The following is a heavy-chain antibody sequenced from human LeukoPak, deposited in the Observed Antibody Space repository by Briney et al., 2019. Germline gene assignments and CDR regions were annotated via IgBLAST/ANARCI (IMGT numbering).Heavy chain of an antibody. V-gene: IGHV1-2*02. D-gene: IGHD3-10*01. Sequence: AAVKVSCKASGYTSTAYIMQWVRQAPGQGLEWMGWIYPNSGGTKYPHKFQGRVTMTRDTSISTAYMELSRLTSDDTAVYFCARAVIYYGSASDAFDIWGQGTTVTVSS. CDR1: GYTSTAYI. J-gene: IGHJ3*02. CDR3: ARAVIYYGSASDAFDI. CDR2: IYPNSGGT.